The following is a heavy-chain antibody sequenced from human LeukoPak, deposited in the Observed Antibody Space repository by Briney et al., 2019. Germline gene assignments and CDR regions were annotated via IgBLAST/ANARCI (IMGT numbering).Heavy chain of an antibody. V-gene: IGHV3-33*06. CDR3: AKGAYQLPGGYYYYMDV. J-gene: IGHJ6*03. CDR2: IWYDGSNK. D-gene: IGHD2-2*01. Sequence: GRSLRLSCAASGFTFSSYGMHWVRQAPGKGLEWVAVIWYDGSNKYYADSVKGRFTISRDNSKNTLYLRMNSLRAEDTAVYYCAKGAYQLPGGYYYYMDVWGKGTTVTVSS. CDR1: GFTFSSYG.